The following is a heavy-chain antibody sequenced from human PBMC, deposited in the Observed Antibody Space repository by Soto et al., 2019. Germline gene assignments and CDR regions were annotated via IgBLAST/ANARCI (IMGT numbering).Heavy chain of an antibody. V-gene: IGHV3-74*01. Sequence: EVQLVESGGGLVQPGGSLRLSCAASGFTLSGRSMHWVRQAPGKGLVWVSGIDNAGTDSTYADSVKGRFTSSRDNAKNMVYLQMTSLRVEDTAAYYCARGWFGPDVWGKGTTVTVSS. D-gene: IGHD3-10*01. J-gene: IGHJ6*04. CDR2: IDNAGTDS. CDR3: ARGWFGPDV. CDR1: GFTLSGRS.